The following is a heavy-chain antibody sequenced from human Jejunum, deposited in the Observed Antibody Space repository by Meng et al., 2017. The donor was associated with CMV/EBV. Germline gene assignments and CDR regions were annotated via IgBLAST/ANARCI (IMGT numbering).Heavy chain of an antibody. CDR2: VYYTGST. Sequence: GDSVSSDNNYWSWIRQTPGKGLEWIGYVYYTGSTKYNPSLKSRVTISVDTSKNHFSLRLSSVTAADTAVYYCARVNYDISTGHQFDYWGQGTLVTVSS. D-gene: IGHD3-9*01. V-gene: IGHV4-61*03. CDR1: GDSVSSDNNY. J-gene: IGHJ4*02. CDR3: ARVNYDISTGHQFDY.